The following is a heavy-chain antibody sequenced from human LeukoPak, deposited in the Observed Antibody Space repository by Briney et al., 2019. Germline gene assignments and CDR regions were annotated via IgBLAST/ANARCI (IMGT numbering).Heavy chain of an antibody. D-gene: IGHD1-26*01. V-gene: IGHV1-8*01. J-gene: IGHJ4*02. CDR3: ASRVGATGSIDY. CDR2: MNSNSGNS. Sequence: VASVKVSCMASGYTFTSYDINWVRQATGQGLEWMGWMNSNSGNSGYAQKFQGRVTMTRNTSISTAYMELSSLRSEDTAVYYCASRVGATGSIDYWGQGTLVAVSS. CDR1: GYTFTSYD.